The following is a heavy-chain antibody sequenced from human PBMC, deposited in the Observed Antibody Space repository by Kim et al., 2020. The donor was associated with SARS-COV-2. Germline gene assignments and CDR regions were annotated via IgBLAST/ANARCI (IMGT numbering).Heavy chain of an antibody. CDR2: INWNGGST. CDR1: GFTFGDYG. Sequence: GGSLRLSCAASGFTFGDYGMSWVRQAPGKGLEWVSGINWNGGSTGYADSVKGRFTISRDNAKNSLYLQMNSLRAEDTALYYCARGRKQWLTYYYYYGMDVWSQGTTVTVSS. D-gene: IGHD6-19*01. V-gene: IGHV3-20*04. CDR3: ARGRKQWLTYYYYYGMDV. J-gene: IGHJ6*02.